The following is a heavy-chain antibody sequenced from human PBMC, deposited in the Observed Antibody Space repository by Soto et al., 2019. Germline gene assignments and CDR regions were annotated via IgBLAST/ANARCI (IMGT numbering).Heavy chain of an antibody. D-gene: IGHD3-16*01. CDR3: ARVPSPFDYYYAMDV. V-gene: IGHV4-30-4*08. Sequence: SETLSLTCTVSGGSISSRGYYWAWIRQPPGKGLEWIGYIFSSGTTYYNPSLKSRLTMSLDASQNQFSLKLNSLTDADTAVYFCARVPSPFDYYYAMDVWGQGTTVPSP. CDR2: IFSSGTT. CDR1: GGSISSRGYY. J-gene: IGHJ6*02.